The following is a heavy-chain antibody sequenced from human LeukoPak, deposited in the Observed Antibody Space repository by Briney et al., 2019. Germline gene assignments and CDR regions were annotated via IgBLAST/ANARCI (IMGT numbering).Heavy chain of an antibody. V-gene: IGHV3-74*01. J-gene: IGHJ4*02. CDR2: INSDGSST. D-gene: IGHD5-24*01. CDR3: ATQRWLNSDFDY. Sequence: GSLRLSCTASGFTFSSYWMHWVRQAPGKGLVWVSRINSDGSSTSYADSVKGRFTISRDNAKNTLYLQMNSLRAEDTAVYYCATQRWLNSDFDYWGQGTQVTVSS. CDR1: GFTFSSYW.